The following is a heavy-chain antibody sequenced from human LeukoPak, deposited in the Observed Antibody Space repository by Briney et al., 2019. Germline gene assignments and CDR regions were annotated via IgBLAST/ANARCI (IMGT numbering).Heavy chain of an antibody. CDR2: INSDGSST. CDR1: GLTFSSYW. V-gene: IGHV3-74*01. J-gene: IGHJ4*02. D-gene: IGHD3-10*01. CDR3: ASGTMVRGVIRSFDY. Sequence: GGSLRLSCAASGLTFSSYWMHWVRQAPGKGLVWVSRINSDGSSTSYADSVKGRFTISRDNAKNTLFLQMNSLSAEDTAVYYCASGTMVRGVIRSFDYWGQGTLVTVSS.